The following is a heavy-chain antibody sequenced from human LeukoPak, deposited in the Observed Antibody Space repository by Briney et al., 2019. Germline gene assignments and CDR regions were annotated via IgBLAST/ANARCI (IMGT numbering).Heavy chain of an antibody. J-gene: IGHJ4*02. CDR1: GFTFSSYW. D-gene: IGHD6-19*01. Sequence: SGGSLRLSCAASGFTFSSYWMSWVRQAPGKGLEWVANIKQDGSEKYYVDSVKGRFTISRDNAKNSLYLQMNSLRAEDTAVYYCARVVGYSSGWNPDYWGQGTLVTVSS. V-gene: IGHV3-7*01. CDR3: ARVVGYSSGWNPDY. CDR2: IKQDGSEK.